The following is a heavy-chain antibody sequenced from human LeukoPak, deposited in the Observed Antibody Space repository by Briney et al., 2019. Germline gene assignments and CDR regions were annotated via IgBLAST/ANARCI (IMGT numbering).Heavy chain of an antibody. D-gene: IGHD5-12*01. J-gene: IGHJ4*02. V-gene: IGHV3-23*01. CDR2: IGGGGGT. Sequence: PGGSLRLSCAACGFTFNTYAMSWVRQAPGKGLEWVSSIGGGGGTYYADSLKGRFTISRDNSKNTLYLQMNSLRAEDTAVYYCAKGNSGYNSGYYYHFFDYWGQGTMVTVSS. CDR3: AKGNSGYNSGYYYHFFDY. CDR1: GFTFNTYA.